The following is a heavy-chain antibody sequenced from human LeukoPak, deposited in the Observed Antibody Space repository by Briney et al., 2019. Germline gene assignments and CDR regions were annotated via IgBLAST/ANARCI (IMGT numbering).Heavy chain of an antibody. V-gene: IGHV4-59*01. J-gene: IGHJ5*02. Sequence: SETLSLTCTVSGGSISSYYWSWIRQPPGKGLEWIGYIYYSGSTNYNPSLKSRVTISVDTSKNQFSLKVSSVTAADTAVYYCAREGPYYYDSSGYPFDPWGQGTLVTVSS. D-gene: IGHD3-22*01. CDR2: IYYSGST. CDR1: GGSISSYY. CDR3: AREGPYYYDSSGYPFDP.